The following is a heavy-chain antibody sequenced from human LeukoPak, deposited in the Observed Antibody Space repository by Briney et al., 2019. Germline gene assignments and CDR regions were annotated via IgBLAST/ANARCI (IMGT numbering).Heavy chain of an antibody. V-gene: IGHV3-30*18. J-gene: IGHJ3*02. Sequence: GGSLRLSCAASGFTFSSYGMHWVRQAPAKGLEWLAVISYDGSNKYYADSVKGRFTISRDNSKNTLYLQMNSLRAEDTAVYYCAKVPQGVGATDDAFDIWGQGTMVTVSS. D-gene: IGHD1-26*01. CDR2: ISYDGSNK. CDR1: GFTFSSYG. CDR3: AKVPQGVGATDDAFDI.